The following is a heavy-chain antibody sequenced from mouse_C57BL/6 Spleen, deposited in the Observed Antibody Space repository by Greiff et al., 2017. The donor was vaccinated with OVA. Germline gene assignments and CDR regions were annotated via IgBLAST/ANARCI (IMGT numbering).Heavy chain of an antibody. CDR3: ARLPSGYYFDY. D-gene: IGHD3-1*01. CDR1: GYTFTSYW. J-gene: IGHJ2*01. Sequence: QVQLQQPGAELVKPGASVKLSCKASGYTFTSYWMHWVKQRPGQGLEWIGMIHPNSGSTNYNEKFKSKATLTVDKSSSTAYMQLSSLTSEDSAVYYCARLPSGYYFDYWGQGTTLTVSS. CDR2: IHPNSGST. V-gene: IGHV1-64*01.